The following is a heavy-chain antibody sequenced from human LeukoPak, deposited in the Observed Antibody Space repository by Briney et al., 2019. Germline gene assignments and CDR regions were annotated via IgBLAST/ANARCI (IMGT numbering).Heavy chain of an antibody. Sequence: SETLSLTCAVSGGSISSSNWWSWVRQPPGKGLEWIGEIYHSGSTNYNPSLKSRVTISVDTSKNQFSLKLSSVTAADTAVYYCARGKTSYFTRGGYFDYWGQGTLVTVSS. CDR2: IYHSGST. CDR3: ARGKTSYFTRGGYFDY. J-gene: IGHJ4*02. V-gene: IGHV4-4*02. D-gene: IGHD1-26*01. CDR1: GGSISSSNW.